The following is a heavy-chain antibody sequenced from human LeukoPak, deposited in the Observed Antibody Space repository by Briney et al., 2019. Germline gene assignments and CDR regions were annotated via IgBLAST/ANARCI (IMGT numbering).Heavy chain of an antibody. CDR1: AFTFSTYA. Sequence: GGSLRLSCAASAFTFSTYAMHWVRQAPGKGLEWVAVISFGTNTKYADSVKGRFTISRDNSKNTLDLQMNSLRTEDTAVYYCATSETDRLYYFDNWGQGTLVTVSS. J-gene: IGHJ4*02. CDR3: ATSETDRLYYFDN. CDR2: ISFGTNT. V-gene: IGHV3-30-3*01.